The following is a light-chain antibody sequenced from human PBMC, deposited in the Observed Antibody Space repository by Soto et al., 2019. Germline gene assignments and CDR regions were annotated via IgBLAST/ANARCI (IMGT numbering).Light chain of an antibody. Sequence: QSALTQPASVSGSPGQSIAISCTGTSSDVGTYNLVSWYQHHPGKAPKAMIYESSKRPAGVSSRFSGSKSGNTASLTISGLQAEDEGIYYCCSYAGGSNLLFGGGTKVTVL. CDR2: ESS. J-gene: IGLJ3*02. V-gene: IGLV2-23*01. CDR3: CSYAGGSNLL. CDR1: SSDVGTYNL.